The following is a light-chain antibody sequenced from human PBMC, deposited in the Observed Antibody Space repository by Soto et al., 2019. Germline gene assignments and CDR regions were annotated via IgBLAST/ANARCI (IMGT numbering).Light chain of an antibody. J-gene: IGKJ3*01. V-gene: IGKV1-39*01. Sequence: DVQMTQSPYFLSASVGDRVTITCRASRDISSHLNWYQQKPGRAPKLLIYAASILQSGVPTRFSGSGAGTDFTRVIRSLQPEDLANYYCQQSYSTPFTFGPGTKVD. CDR2: AAS. CDR3: QQSYSTPFT. CDR1: RDISSH.